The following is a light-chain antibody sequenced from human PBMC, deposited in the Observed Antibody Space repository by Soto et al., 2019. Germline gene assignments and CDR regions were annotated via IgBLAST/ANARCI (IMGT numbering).Light chain of an antibody. CDR2: DVT. CDR3: SSYTSSSTLV. J-gene: IGLJ3*02. Sequence: QSALTQPASVSGSLGQSITISCTGTTSDVGAYNYVSWYQQHPGKAPQHVIYDVTNRPSGVSNRFSGSKSGNTASLTISGLQAEDEADYYCSSYTSSSTLVFGGGTKLTVL. CDR1: TSDVGAYNY. V-gene: IGLV2-14*03.